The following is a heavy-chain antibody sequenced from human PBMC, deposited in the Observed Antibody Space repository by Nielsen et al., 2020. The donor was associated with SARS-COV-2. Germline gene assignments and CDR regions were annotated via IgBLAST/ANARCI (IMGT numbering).Heavy chain of an antibody. Sequence: GESLKISCAASGFTFSSYAMSWVRQAPGKGLEWVSAISGSGGSTYYADSVKGRFTISRDNSKNTLYLQMNSLRAEDTAVYYCAKEPKSAAGRNWFDPWGQGTLVTVSS. V-gene: IGHV3-23*01. CDR1: GFTFSSYA. J-gene: IGHJ5*02. CDR3: AKEPKSAAGRNWFDP. CDR2: ISGSGGST. D-gene: IGHD6-13*01.